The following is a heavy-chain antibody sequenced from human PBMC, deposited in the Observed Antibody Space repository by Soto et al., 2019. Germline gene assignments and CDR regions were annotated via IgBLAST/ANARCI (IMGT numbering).Heavy chain of an antibody. CDR1: GYTFTSYG. V-gene: IGHV1-18*01. CDR2: ISAYNDNT. D-gene: IGHD3-3*01. J-gene: IGHJ4*02. Sequence: ASVKVSCKASGYTFTSYGISWVRQAPGQGLERMGWISAYNDNTNYAQKLQGRVTMTTDTSTSTAYMEQRSLRSDDTAVYYCARDAPYYDFWSGYPKPFDYWGQGTLVTVSS. CDR3: ARDAPYYDFWSGYPKPFDY.